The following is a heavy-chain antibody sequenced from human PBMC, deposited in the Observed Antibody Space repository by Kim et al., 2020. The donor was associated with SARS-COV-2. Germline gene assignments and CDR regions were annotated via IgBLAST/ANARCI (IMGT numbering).Heavy chain of an antibody. J-gene: IGHJ4*02. Sequence: GGSLRLSCAASGFTFSSYGMHWVRQAPGKGLEWVAVISYDGSNKYYADSVKGRFTISRDNSKNTLYLQMNSLRAEDTAVYYCAKDLFSIAIAAAGTPDYWGQGTLVTASS. D-gene: IGHD6-13*01. V-gene: IGHV3-30*18. CDR2: ISYDGSNK. CDR1: GFTFSSYG. CDR3: AKDLFSIAIAAAGTPDY.